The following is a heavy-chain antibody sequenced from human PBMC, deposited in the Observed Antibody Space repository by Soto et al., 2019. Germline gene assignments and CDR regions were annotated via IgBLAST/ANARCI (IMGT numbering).Heavy chain of an antibody. Sequence: QVQLVQSGAEVKKTGASVEVSCKASGYTFISYGISWVRQAPGQGLEWMGWISAYNGKTNYAQKFQGRVTMTTDTSTSTAYMELRSLRSDDTAVYYCARAGFSTSWLGILATGFHGVEIDYWGQGTLVTVSS. V-gene: IGHV1-18*01. CDR2: ISAYNGKT. CDR1: GYTFISYG. CDR3: ARAGFSTSWLGILATGFHGVEIDY. D-gene: IGHD6-13*01. J-gene: IGHJ4*02.